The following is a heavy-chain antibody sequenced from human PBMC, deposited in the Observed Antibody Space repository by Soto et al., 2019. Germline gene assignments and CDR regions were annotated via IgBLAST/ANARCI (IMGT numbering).Heavy chain of an antibody. D-gene: IGHD3-3*01. Sequence: GGSLRLSCAASGFTFSSYGMHWVRQAPGKGLEWVAVIWYDGSNKYYADSVKGRFTISRDNSKNTLYLQMNSLRAEDTAVYYCARDGTIFGVVIYPDYYYGMDVWGQGTTVTVSS. CDR3: ARDGTIFGVVIYPDYYYGMDV. CDR2: IWYDGSNK. CDR1: GFTFSSYG. V-gene: IGHV3-33*01. J-gene: IGHJ6*02.